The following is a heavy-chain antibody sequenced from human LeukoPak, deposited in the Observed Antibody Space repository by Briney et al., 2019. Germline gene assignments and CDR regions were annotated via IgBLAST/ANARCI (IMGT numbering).Heavy chain of an antibody. CDR1: GFTFSSTT. CDR2: ITSSNDYI. CDR3: VRIPNSAGFPSWFDP. D-gene: IGHD2/OR15-2a*01. V-gene: IGHV3-21*01. J-gene: IGHJ5*02. Sequence: GGPPRLSCAASGFTFSSTTMNWFRQAPGKGLEWFASITSSNDYISYADSVKRRFTLSRDNAKNSVYLQMTSLRGEDTAVYYCVRIPNSAGFPSWFDPWGQGTLVTVSS.